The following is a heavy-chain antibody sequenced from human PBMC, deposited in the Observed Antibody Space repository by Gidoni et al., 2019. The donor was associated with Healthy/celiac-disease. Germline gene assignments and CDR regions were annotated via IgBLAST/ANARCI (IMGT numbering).Heavy chain of an antibody. D-gene: IGHD5-18*01. CDR3: ARADTAMVTLDY. Sequence: QVQLVQSGAEVKKPGSSVKVSCKASGGTFSSYTISWVRQAPGQGLEWMGRIIPILGIANYAQKFQGRVTITADKSTSTAYMELSSLRSEDTAVYYCARADTAMVTLDYWGQGTLVTVSS. V-gene: IGHV1-69*02. CDR2: IIPILGIA. CDR1: GGTFSSYT. J-gene: IGHJ4*02.